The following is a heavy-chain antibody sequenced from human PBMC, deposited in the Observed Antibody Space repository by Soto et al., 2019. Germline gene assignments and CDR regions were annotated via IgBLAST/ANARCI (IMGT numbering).Heavy chain of an antibody. CDR2: IYYSGST. J-gene: IGHJ4*02. Sequence: SETLSLTCTASGGSISSSSYYWGWIRQPPGKGLEWIGSIYYSGSTYYNPSLKSRVTISVDTSKNQFSLKLSSVTAADTAVYYCARLRVGTMIVVVRRPTYFDYWGQGTLVTVSS. D-gene: IGHD3-22*01. CDR1: GGSISSSSYY. V-gene: IGHV4-39*01. CDR3: ARLRVGTMIVVVRRPTYFDY.